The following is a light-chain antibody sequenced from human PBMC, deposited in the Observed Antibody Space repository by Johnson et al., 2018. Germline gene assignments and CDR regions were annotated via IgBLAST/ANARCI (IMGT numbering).Light chain of an antibody. CDR2: ENN. J-gene: IGLJ1*01. V-gene: IGLV1-51*02. CDR3: GTWASSLSSGNF. Sequence: QSVLTQPPSVSAAPEQKVTISCSGSSSNIGNNYVSWYQQLPGTAPKLLIYENNKRPSGIPDRFSGSKSGTSATLGITGLQTGYEAAYYCGTWASSLSSGNFLGTRTKVSLL. CDR1: SSNIGNNY.